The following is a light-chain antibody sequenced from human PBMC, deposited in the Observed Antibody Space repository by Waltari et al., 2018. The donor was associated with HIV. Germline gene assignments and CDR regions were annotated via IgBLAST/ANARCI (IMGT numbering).Light chain of an antibody. J-gene: IGLJ2*01. CDR1: NVDVGAFKF. CDR3: TSYTSGSVL. V-gene: IGLV2-14*01. CDR2: EVN. Sequence: QSALTQPASVSGSPGESITFPCTGINVDVGAFKFVSWYQHHPGKAHKPNIYEVNNRPSGLPDRCSGTKSGNSASLTISGLQTADEADYYCTSYTSGSVLFGGGTNLTVL.